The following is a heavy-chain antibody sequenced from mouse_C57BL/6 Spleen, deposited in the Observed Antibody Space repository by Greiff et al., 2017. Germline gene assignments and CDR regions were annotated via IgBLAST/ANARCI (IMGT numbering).Heavy chain of an antibody. CDR2: LYPGSGST. J-gene: IGHJ4*01. CDR1: GYTFTSYW. Sequence: VQLQQPGAELVKPGASVKMSCKASGYTFTSYWITWVKQRPGQGLEWIGDLYPGSGSTNYNEKFKSKATLTVDTSSSTAYMQLSSLTSEDSAVYYCARRRGYYDAMDYWGQGTSVTVSS. CDR3: ARRRGYYDAMDY. D-gene: IGHD2-2*01. V-gene: IGHV1-55*01.